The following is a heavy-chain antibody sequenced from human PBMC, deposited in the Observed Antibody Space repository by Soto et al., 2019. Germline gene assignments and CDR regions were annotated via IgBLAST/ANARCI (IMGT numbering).Heavy chain of an antibody. Sequence: PSETLSLTCALSGYSISSGYYWGWIRQPPGKGLEWIGSIYHSGSTYYNPSLKSRVTISVDTSKNQFSLKLSSVTAADTAVYYCARDPYGDYGVTYWGQGTLVTVSS. CDR3: ARDPYGDYGVTY. J-gene: IGHJ4*02. CDR1: GYSISSGYY. V-gene: IGHV4-38-2*02. D-gene: IGHD4-17*01. CDR2: IYHSGST.